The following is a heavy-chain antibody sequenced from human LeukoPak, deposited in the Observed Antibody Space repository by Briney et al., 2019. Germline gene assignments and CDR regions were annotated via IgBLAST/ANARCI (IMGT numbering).Heavy chain of an antibody. CDR1: GFTFSSYA. V-gene: IGHV3-30-3*01. CDR3: ARDDLTEGGIMPHY. D-gene: IGHD3/OR15-3a*01. Sequence: GGSLRLSCAASGFTFSSYAMHWVRQAPGKGLEWVAVISYDGSNKYYADSVKGRFTISRDNSKNTLYLQMNSLRAEDTAVYYCARDDLTEGGIMPHYWGQGTLVTVSS. CDR2: ISYDGSNK. J-gene: IGHJ4*02.